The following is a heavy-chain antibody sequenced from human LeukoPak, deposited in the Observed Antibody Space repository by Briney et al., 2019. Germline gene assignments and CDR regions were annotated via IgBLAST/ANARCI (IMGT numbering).Heavy chain of an antibody. V-gene: IGHV4-59*08. Sequence: PSETLSLTCSVSGDSISNYYWTWLRQPPGKGLEWIGYIYYSGDTNYNPSLKSRVTISLDTSKNQFSLKLTSVTAADTAMYYCARRKAKTPNYFDYWGQGALVTVSS. CDR1: GDSISNYY. CDR3: ARRKAKTPNYFDY. CDR2: IYYSGDT. J-gene: IGHJ4*02.